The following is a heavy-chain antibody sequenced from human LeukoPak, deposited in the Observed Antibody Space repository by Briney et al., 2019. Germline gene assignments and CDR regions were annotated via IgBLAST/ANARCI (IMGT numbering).Heavy chain of an antibody. Sequence: PSETLSLTCAVYGGSFSGYYWSWIRQPPGKGLEWIGEINHSGSTNYNPSLKSRVTISVDTSKNQFSLKLSSVTAADTAVYYCARGHDYGDFDYWGQGTLVTVSS. CDR3: ARGHDYGDFDY. V-gene: IGHV4-34*01. CDR2: INHSGST. D-gene: IGHD4-17*01. J-gene: IGHJ4*02. CDR1: GGSFSGYY.